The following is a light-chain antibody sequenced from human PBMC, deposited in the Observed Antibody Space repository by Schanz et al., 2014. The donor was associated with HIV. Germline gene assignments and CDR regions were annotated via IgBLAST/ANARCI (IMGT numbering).Light chain of an antibody. CDR3: QQYNDWPPIT. CDR2: GAS. V-gene: IGKV3-15*01. J-gene: IGKJ5*01. Sequence: EIVLTQSPGSLSLSPGGRATLSCGASQSLSSSYLAWYQQKPGQAPRLLIYGASTRATGIPARFSGSGSGTEFPLTISSLQSEDFAVYYCQQYNDWPPITFGQGTRLEIK. CDR1: QSLSSSY.